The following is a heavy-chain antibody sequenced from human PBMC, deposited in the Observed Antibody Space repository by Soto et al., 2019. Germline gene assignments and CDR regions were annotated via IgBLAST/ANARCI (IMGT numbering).Heavy chain of an antibody. CDR1: GGSVSSNSAA. CDR2: TYYRSKWYN. Sequence: SQTLSLTCAISGGSVSSNSAAWDWVRASPSRGLEWLGRTYYRSKWYNDYAVSVTSRITINPDTSKNQFSLQLNSVTPEDTAVYYCARDSASARPGINFDYWGQGTLVTVSS. D-gene: IGHD6-6*01. J-gene: IGHJ4*02. V-gene: IGHV6-1*01. CDR3: ARDSASARPGINFDY.